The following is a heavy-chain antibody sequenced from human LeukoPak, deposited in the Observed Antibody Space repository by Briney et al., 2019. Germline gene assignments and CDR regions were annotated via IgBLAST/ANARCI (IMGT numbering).Heavy chain of an antibody. J-gene: IGHJ4*02. CDR1: GFTFSSYS. CDR3: ARVVWGQLTYYFDY. CDR2: ISSSSSYI. D-gene: IGHD3-16*01. Sequence: GGSLRLSCAASGFTFSSYSMNWVRQAPGKGLEWVSSISSSSSYIYYADSVKGRFTIFRDNAKNSLYLQMNSLRAEDTAVYYCARVVWGQLTYYFDYWGQGTLVTVSS. V-gene: IGHV3-21*01.